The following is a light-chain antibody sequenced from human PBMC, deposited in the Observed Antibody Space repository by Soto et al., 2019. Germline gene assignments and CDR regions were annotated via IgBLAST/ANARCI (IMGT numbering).Light chain of an antibody. V-gene: IGKV3D-15*01. CDR2: GSS. CDR3: QQYNNWELS. Sequence: IVLTQSPATLSVSPGERVTLSCRASENVGTNLAWYQQRPGQPPRLLIYGSSTRATGISATFSGSGSRTEFTPPISSLQSEDSAVYYCQQYNNWELSFGGGTKVEIK. J-gene: IGKJ4*01. CDR1: ENVGTN.